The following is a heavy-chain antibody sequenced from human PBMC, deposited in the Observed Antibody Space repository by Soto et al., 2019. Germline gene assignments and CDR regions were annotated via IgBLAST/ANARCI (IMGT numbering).Heavy chain of an antibody. CDR1: GYTFTSHD. V-gene: IGHV1-18*04. Sequence: QVKLVQSGAGVKKPGASVMVSCEASGYTFTSHDIAWVRQAPGQGLEWMGWVSAYNGNTNYAPKFQGRVTMTTDTSTSTAFMELRSLRSADTAMYYCARVTTPGWFDPWGQGTLITVSS. J-gene: IGHJ5*02. CDR2: VSAYNGNT. D-gene: IGHD1-1*01. CDR3: ARVTTPGWFDP.